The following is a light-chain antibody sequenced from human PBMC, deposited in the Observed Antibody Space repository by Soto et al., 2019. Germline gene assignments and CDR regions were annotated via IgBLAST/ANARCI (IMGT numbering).Light chain of an antibody. CDR3: QQHGTSPI. V-gene: IGKV3-20*01. CDR2: GAS. CDR1: QAVSSIL. J-gene: IGKJ4*01. Sequence: DIVLTQSPGTLSLSPGERATLSCRASQAVSSILLAWYQQKPGQAPRLLIYGASSRATGIPDRFSGSGSGTDFTLTVSRLEPEDFAVYYCQQHGTSPIFGGGTKVDIK.